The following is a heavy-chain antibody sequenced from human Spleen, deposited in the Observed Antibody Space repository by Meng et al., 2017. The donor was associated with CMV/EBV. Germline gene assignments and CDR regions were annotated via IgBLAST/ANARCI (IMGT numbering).Heavy chain of an antibody. CDR3: ARDSHYDILTGYDSGLDY. CDR1: GYTFTDYY. D-gene: IGHD3-9*01. V-gene: IGHV1-2*02. J-gene: IGHJ4*02. Sequence: ASVKVSCKASGYTFTDYYMHWVRQAPGQGLEWMGWINPNSGGTNYAQKFQGRVTMTRDTSISTAYMELSRLRSDDTAVYYCARDSHYDILTGYDSGLDYWGQGTLVTVSS. CDR2: INPNSGGT.